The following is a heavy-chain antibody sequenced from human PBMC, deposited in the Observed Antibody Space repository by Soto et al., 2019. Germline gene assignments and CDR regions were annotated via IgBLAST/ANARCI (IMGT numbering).Heavy chain of an antibody. V-gene: IGHV3-64*01. CDR3: AREGMSRPRWVFDY. Sequence: EVQLVESGGGLVQPGGSLRLSCAASGFTFGSYPMHWVRQAPGKGLEYVSAISTNGDSTFYANSVKGRFTISRDNSKNTLYLQMGRLRAEDMGVYYCAREGMSRPRWVFDYWGQGTLFTASS. J-gene: IGHJ4*02. D-gene: IGHD6-13*01. CDR2: ISTNGDST. CDR1: GFTFGSYP.